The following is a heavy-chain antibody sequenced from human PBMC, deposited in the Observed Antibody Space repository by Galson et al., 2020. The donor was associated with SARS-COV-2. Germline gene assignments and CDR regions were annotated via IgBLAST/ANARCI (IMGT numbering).Heavy chain of an antibody. CDR3: ARHENYDLRDV. CDR1: GYSFTNYW. CDR2: IYPGDSDT. Sequence: GESLKISCKASGYSFTNYWIAWVRQMPGKGMEWMGIIYPGDSDTRYSPSFEGQVTMSVDKSTSTAYLQWTSLKSSDTAIYFCARHENYDLRDVWGKGTSVTVSP. J-gene: IGHJ6*04. V-gene: IGHV5-51*01. D-gene: IGHD3-3*01.